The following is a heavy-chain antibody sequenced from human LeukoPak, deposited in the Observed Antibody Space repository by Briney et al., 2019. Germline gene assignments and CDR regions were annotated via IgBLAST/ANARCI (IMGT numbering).Heavy chain of an antibody. V-gene: IGHV1-69*01. D-gene: IGHD4-17*01. J-gene: IGHJ4*02. CDR3: ARDSLYGVVDY. Sequence: GASVKVSCKASGGTFSRHTISWVRQSPGQGLEWMGGITPMFGTSNYAQKFRGRVTTTADESTSTAYVELSSLRSEDTAVYYCARDSLYGVVDYWGQGTLVTVSS. CDR1: GGTFSRHT. CDR2: ITPMFGTS.